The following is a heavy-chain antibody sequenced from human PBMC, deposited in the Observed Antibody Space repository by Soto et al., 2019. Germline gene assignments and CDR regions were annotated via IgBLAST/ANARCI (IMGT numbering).Heavy chain of an antibody. J-gene: IGHJ2*01. Sequence: SVKVSCKASGGTFSSYAISWVRQAPGQGLEWMGGIIPIFGTANYAQKFQGRVTITADKSTSTAYMELSSLRSEDTAVYYCARNKIRGAMVLWYLDLWGRGTLVTVYS. CDR2: IIPIFGTA. D-gene: IGHD3-10*01. V-gene: IGHV1-69*06. CDR1: GGTFSSYA. CDR3: ARNKIRGAMVLWYLDL.